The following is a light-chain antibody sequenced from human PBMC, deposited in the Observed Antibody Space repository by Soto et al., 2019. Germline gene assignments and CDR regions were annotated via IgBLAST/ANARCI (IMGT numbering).Light chain of an antibody. J-gene: IGKJ1*01. CDR1: QSISSY. Sequence: DIQMTQSPSSLSASVGDRVTITCRASQSISSYLNWYQQKPGKAPKLLIYAASSLQSGVPSRFSGRGSGTDFTLTISSLQPEDFAPYYCQQSYSTPRTFGQGTKVDIK. CDR3: QQSYSTPRT. CDR2: AAS. V-gene: IGKV1-39*01.